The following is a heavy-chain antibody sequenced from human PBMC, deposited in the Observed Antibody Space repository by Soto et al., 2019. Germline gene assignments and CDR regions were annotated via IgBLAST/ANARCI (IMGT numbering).Heavy chain of an antibody. CDR2: IYHSGST. V-gene: IGHV4-61*08. Sequence: SETLSLTCTVSGGSISSGDYYWSWIRQPPGKGLEWIGYIYHSGSTNYNPSLKSRVTISVDTSKNQFSLKLSSVTAADTAVYYCARRPWFGESGGWFDPWGQGTLVTVSS. CDR3: ARRPWFGESGGWFDP. D-gene: IGHD3-10*01. J-gene: IGHJ5*02. CDR1: GGSISSGDYY.